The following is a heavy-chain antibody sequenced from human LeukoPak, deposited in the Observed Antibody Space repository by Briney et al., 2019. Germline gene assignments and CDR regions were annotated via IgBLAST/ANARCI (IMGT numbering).Heavy chain of an antibody. CDR3: TTGGVVVPAAKGDAFDI. V-gene: IGHV3-15*01. D-gene: IGHD2-2*01. Sequence: GGSLRLSCAASGFTFSNAWMSWVRQAPGKGLEWVGRIKSKTDGGTTDYAAPVKGRFTISRDDSKNTLYLQMNSQKTEDTAVYYCTTGGVVVPAAKGDAFDIWGQGTMVTVSS. J-gene: IGHJ3*02. CDR2: IKSKTDGGTT. CDR1: GFTFSNAW.